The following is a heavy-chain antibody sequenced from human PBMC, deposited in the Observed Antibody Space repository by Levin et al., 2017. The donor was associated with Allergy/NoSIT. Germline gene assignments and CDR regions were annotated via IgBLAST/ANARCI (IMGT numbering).Heavy chain of an antibody. J-gene: IGHJ5*02. CDR2: IRGSAYGGST. V-gene: IGHV3-23*01. D-gene: IGHD1-7*01. Sequence: QPGGSLRLSCAASGFTFRNYGMSWVRQAPGKGLEWVSSIRGSAYGGSTYYADSVEGRFTISRDNSKNTLYLQMNSLRAEDTAVYYCARKAEDTWNWFWFDPWGQGILVTVSS. CDR1: GFTFRNYG. CDR3: ARKAEDTWNWFWFDP.